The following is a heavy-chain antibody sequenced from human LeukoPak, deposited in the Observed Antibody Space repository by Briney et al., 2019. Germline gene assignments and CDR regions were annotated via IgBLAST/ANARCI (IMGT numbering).Heavy chain of an antibody. CDR2: IYYSGST. D-gene: IGHD3-10*01. Sequence: SETLSLTCTVSGGSISSYYWSWIRQPPGKGLEWIGYIYYSGSTNYNPSLKSRVTTSVDTSKNQFSLKLSSVTAADTAVYYCARDRKYYGWFDPWGQGTLVTVSS. J-gene: IGHJ5*02. CDR3: ARDRKYYGWFDP. V-gene: IGHV4-59*01. CDR1: GGSISSYY.